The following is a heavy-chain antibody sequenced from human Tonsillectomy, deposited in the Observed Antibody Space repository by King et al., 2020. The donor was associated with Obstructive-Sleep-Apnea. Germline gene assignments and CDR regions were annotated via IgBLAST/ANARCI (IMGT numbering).Heavy chain of an antibody. D-gene: IGHD3-16*01. CDR2: INPKTGDT. CDR1: GYTFTAYY. J-gene: IGHJ3*01. V-gene: IGHV1-2*02. CDR3: ARGVWGSSANYDAFDV. Sequence: QLVQSGAEVKKPGASLTVSCKAVGYTFTAYYIHIFRQAPGKGLEWVAWINPKTGDTKIAQNCQERARGTSDTSINTAYMELKNLKSDDTAVFYCARGVWGSSANYDAFDVWGQGTAVTVSS.